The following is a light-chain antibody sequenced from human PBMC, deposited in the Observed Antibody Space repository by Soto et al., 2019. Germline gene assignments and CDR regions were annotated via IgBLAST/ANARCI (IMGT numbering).Light chain of an antibody. CDR3: SSFTSSETDV. Sequence: QSALTQPASVSGSPGQSITISCTGTNSDIGGYNFVSWYQHHPGKAPKLMIFEVSNRPSGVSNRFSGSKSGNTASLTISGLQTEDEADYYCSSFTSSETDVFGTGTKVTVL. CDR2: EVS. V-gene: IGLV2-14*01. J-gene: IGLJ1*01. CDR1: NSDIGGYNF.